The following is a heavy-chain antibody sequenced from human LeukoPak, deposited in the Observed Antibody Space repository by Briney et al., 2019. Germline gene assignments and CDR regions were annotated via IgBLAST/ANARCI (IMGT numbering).Heavy chain of an antibody. V-gene: IGHV3-33*01. D-gene: IGHD2-15*01. CDR1: GFTFSSYG. Sequence: PGRSLRLSCAASGFTFSSYGMHWVRQAPGKGLEWVAVIWYEGSNKYYADSVKGRFTISRDNPKNTLYLQMNSLRDEDTAVYYCARAGYCSGGSCYGKDYWGQGTLVTV. CDR2: IWYEGSNK. CDR3: ARAGYCSGGSCYGKDY. J-gene: IGHJ4*02.